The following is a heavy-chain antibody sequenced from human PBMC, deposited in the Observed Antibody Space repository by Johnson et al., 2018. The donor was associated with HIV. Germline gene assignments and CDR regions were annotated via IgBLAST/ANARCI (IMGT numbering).Heavy chain of an antibody. Sequence: QLVESGGGLVQPGGSLRLSCAASGFTFSSYWMSWVRQAPGKGLEWVANIKQDGSEKYYVDSVKGRFTMSRENAKHSLYLQMNSLRAEDTALYFCARGGYCVDGSCRHGNAFDIWGQGTMVTVSS. CDR3: ARGGYCVDGSCRHGNAFDI. J-gene: IGHJ3*02. V-gene: IGHV3-7*03. CDR1: GFTFSSYW. CDR2: IKQDGSEK. D-gene: IGHD2-15*01.